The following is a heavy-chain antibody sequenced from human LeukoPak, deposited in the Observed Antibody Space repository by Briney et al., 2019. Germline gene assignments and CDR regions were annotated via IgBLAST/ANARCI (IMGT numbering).Heavy chain of an antibody. Sequence: ASVKVSCKASGYTFTGYYMHWVRQAPGQGLERMGWINPNSGGTNYAQKFQGRVTMTRDTSISTAYMELSRLRSDDTAVYYCARGITGIDGFWFDPWGQGTLVTVSS. CDR3: ARGITGIDGFWFDP. J-gene: IGHJ5*02. D-gene: IGHD1-20*01. V-gene: IGHV1-2*02. CDR1: GYTFTGYY. CDR2: INPNSGGT.